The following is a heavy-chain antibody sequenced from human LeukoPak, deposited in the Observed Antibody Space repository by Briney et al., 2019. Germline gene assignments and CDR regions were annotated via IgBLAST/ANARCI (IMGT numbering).Heavy chain of an antibody. CDR3: ARENRFGYVDY. CDR2: ISSSSHYI. D-gene: IGHD3-10*01. V-gene: IGHV3-21*01. CDR1: GFTFSSYS. J-gene: IGHJ4*02. Sequence: GGSLRLSCAASGFTFSSYSMTWVRQAPGKGLEWVSSISSSSHYIYHADSVKGRFTISRDNAKNSLYLQMNSLSAEDTAVYYCARENRFGYVDYWGQGTLVTVSS.